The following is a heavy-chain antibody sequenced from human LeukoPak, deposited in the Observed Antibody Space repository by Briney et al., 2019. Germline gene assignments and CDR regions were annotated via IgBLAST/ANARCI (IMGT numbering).Heavy chain of an antibody. CDR2: VFNSWRT. Sequence: PSETLSLTCTVSGGSISSYYWSWIRQPPGKGLEWIGYVFNSWRTNLNPSLRSRATMSVDTSKNQFSLKLSSLTAADTAVYYCAGRQHIVVVTATRGSFDMWGQGTMVTVSS. V-gene: IGHV4-59*01. J-gene: IGHJ3*02. CDR3: AGRQHIVVVTATRGSFDM. D-gene: IGHD2-21*02. CDR1: GGSISSYY.